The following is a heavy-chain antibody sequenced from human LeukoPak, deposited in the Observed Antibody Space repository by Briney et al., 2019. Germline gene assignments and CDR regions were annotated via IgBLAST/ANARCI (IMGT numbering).Heavy chain of an antibody. CDR3: ARVDYYDILTGYFL. CDR1: GGSISNYY. J-gene: IGHJ4*02. D-gene: IGHD3-9*01. V-gene: IGHV4-59*12. CDR2: IYYSGST. Sequence: PSETLSLTCSVSGGSISNYYWSWIRQPPGKGLEWIGYIYYSGSTNYNPSLKSRVTISVDKSKNQFSLKLSSVTAADTAVYYCARVDYYDILTGYFLWGQGTLVTASS.